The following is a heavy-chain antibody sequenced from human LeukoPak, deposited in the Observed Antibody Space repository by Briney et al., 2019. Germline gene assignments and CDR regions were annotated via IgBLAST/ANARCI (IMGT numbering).Heavy chain of an antibody. Sequence: PPGAPLRLSSAASGSSFSSGAMSCVRQAPGEGPRWFSGSGDDVNSRYYADFLKGRFTIYRDNSANTVYLQMNNLADEDTAVYYCVKEGEGHSYAPKTGPPTWGQGTLVTVSS. CDR2: SGDDVNSR. CDR3: VKEGEGHSYAPKTGPPT. CDR1: GSSFSSGA. V-gene: IGHV3-23*01. J-gene: IGHJ5*02. D-gene: IGHD5-18*01.